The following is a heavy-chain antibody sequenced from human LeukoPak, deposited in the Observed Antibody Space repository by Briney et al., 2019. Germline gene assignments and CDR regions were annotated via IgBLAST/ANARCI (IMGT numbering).Heavy chain of an antibody. D-gene: IGHD1-1*01. V-gene: IGHV3-21*01. Sequence: GGSLRLSCAASGFIFNKHAMSWVRQAPGKGLEWVSSISSSSSYMFYADSAKGRFTISRDNAKNSLYLQVNSLRAEDTAVYYCVRVVPGTGSLDFWGQGALVTVSS. CDR1: GFIFNKHA. CDR2: ISSSSSYM. J-gene: IGHJ4*02. CDR3: VRVVPGTGSLDF.